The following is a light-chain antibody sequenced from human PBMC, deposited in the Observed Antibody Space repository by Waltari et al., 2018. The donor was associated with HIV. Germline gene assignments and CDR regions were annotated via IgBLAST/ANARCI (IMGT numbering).Light chain of an antibody. CDR3: AAWDDSLNGYV. V-gene: IGLV1-44*01. Sequence: QSVLTQSPSASGTPGQRFTISCSGSSTNIGSNAVDWYQHLPGTAPKPLIHTNNQRPSGIPDRFSGSKAGTSASLAISGLQSEDESDYYCAAWDDSLNGYVFGSGTKVTVL. CDR1: STNIGSNA. CDR2: TNN. J-gene: IGLJ1*01.